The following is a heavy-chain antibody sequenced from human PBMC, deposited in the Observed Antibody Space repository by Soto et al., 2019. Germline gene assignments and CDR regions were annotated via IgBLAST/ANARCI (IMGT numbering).Heavy chain of an antibody. J-gene: IGHJ4*02. CDR2: IYSGDST. Sequence: EVQLVETGGGLIQPGGSLRLSCAASGFTVSSNYMSLVRQAPGKGLEWGSIIYSGDSTYYADSVKGRFTISRDNSKNTLHPQINSLRAEDTAVYSCASDEGGVYCSGGSCYGRYFDSWGQGTLVTVSA. CDR3: ASDEGGVYCSGGSCYGRYFDS. D-gene: IGHD2-15*01. CDR1: GFTVSSNY. V-gene: IGHV3-53*02.